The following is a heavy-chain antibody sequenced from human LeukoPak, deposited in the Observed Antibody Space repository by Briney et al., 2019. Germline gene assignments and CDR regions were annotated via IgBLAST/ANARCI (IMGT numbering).Heavy chain of an antibody. D-gene: IGHD2-2*01. CDR2: INHSGST. V-gene: IGHV4-34*01. CDR1: DGSFSGYY. J-gene: IGHJ5*02. CDR3: ARHWYPVPAALYAGWFDP. Sequence: PSETLSLTCAVYDGSFSGYYWSWIRQPPGKGLEWIGEINHSGSTNYNPSLKSRVTISVDTSKNQFSLKLSSVTAADTAVYYCARHWYPVPAALYAGWFDPWGQGTLVTVSS.